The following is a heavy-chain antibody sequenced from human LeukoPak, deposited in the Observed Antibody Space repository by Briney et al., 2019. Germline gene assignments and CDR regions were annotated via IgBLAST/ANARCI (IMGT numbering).Heavy chain of an antibody. J-gene: IGHJ5*02. CDR1: LCTYNHHF. Sequence: ASVNVSCKGSLCTYNHHFIQWVRQAPGQGLEWMGWFNPNNGGTNYLEKFQGRVTMTRDTSINTAYMELRRLRSDDTAVYFCARGIIFESLLGHSGPRFSWGQGNLVTVSS. V-gene: IGHV1-2*02. D-gene: IGHD4-23*01. CDR2: FNPNNGGT. CDR3: ARGIIFESLLGHSGPRFS.